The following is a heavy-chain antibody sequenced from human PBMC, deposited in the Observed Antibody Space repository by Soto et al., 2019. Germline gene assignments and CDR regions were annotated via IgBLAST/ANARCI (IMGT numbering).Heavy chain of an antibody. J-gene: IGHJ6*02. CDR2: ISSSSSTI. Sequence: EVQLVESGGGLVQPGGSLRLSCAASGFTFSSYSMNWVRQAPGKGLEWVSYISSSSSTIYYADSVKGRFTISRDNAKNSLYLQMNRLRDEDTAVYYCARSYGYYYYYGMDVWGQGTTVTVSS. CDR3: ARSYGYYYYYGMDV. CDR1: GFTFSSYS. V-gene: IGHV3-48*02. D-gene: IGHD3-16*01.